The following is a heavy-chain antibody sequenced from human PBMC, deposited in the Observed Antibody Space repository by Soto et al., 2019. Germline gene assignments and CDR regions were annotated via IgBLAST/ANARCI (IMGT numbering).Heavy chain of an antibody. V-gene: IGHV3-30*18. J-gene: IGHJ3*02. Sequence: PGGSLRLSCAASGFTFSSYGMHWVRQAPGKGLEWVAVISYDGSNKYYADSVKGRFTISRDNSKNTLYLQMNSLRAEDTAVYYCAKVVVHPGDAFDIWGQGTMVTVSS. CDR3: AKVVVHPGDAFDI. CDR1: GFTFSSYG. CDR2: ISYDGSNK. D-gene: IGHD2-15*01.